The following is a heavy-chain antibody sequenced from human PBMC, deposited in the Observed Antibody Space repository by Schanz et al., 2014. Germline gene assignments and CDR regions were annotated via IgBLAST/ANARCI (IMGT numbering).Heavy chain of an antibody. V-gene: IGHV3-74*02. J-gene: IGHJ4*02. CDR3: ARPIYDLWSGSFDY. CDR2: IDTAGSYT. CDR1: GFTYSSYW. D-gene: IGHD3-3*01. Sequence: VHLVESGGGVVQPGGSLRLSCAASGFTYSSYWMHWVRQAPGKGLVWVSTIDTAGSYTSYVDSVKGRFTISRDNSKNTLYLQMNSLRAEDTAVYYCARPIYDLWSGSFDYWGQGTLVTVSS.